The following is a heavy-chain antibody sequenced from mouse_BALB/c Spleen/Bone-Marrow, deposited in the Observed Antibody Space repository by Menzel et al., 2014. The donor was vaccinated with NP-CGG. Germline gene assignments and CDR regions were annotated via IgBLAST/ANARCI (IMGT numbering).Heavy chain of an antibody. CDR3: ARGYDYSSWFAY. D-gene: IGHD2-4*01. J-gene: IGHJ3*01. Sequence: EVKLMESGGGLVQPGGSLKLSCAASGFTFSSYGMSWVRQTPDKRLGMIATINGNGHTTYHPDSVKGRFTISRDNVKNTLYLQMSSLKSEDTAMYYCARGYDYSSWFAYWGQGTLVTVSA. V-gene: IGHV5-6-3*01. CDR2: INGNGHTT. CDR1: GFTFSSYG.